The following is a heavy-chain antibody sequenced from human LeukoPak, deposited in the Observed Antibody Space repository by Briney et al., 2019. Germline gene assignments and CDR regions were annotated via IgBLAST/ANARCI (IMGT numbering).Heavy chain of an antibody. J-gene: IGHJ4*02. CDR3: ARYTTGDFDY. V-gene: IGHV5-10-1*01. CDR2: IDPSDSYT. Sequence: GDSLKISCKGSGYSFTSYWISWVRQMPGKGLEWMGRIDPSDSYTNYSPSFQGHVTISADKSISTAYLQWSSLKASDTAMYYCARYTTGDFDYWGQGTLVTVSS. D-gene: IGHD1-1*01. CDR1: GYSFTSYW.